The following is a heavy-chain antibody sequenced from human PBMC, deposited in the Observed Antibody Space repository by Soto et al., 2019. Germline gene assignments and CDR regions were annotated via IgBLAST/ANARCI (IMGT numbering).Heavy chain of an antibody. CDR1: GGSFSGYY. Sequence: QVQLQQWGAGLLKPSETLSLTCAVYGGSFSGYYWSWIRQPPGKGLEWIGEIYHSGSTNYNPYLKCRVTISVDTSKTQFCLKLNSVTAADTAVYFCAGSAALYYYGSGSRGFEPWGQGALVTVSS. CDR2: IYHSGST. J-gene: IGHJ5*02. D-gene: IGHD3-10*01. V-gene: IGHV4-34*01. CDR3: AGSAALYYYGSGSRGFEP.